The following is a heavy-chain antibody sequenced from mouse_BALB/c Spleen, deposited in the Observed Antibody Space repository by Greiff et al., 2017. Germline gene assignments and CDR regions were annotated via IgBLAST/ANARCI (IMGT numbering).Heavy chain of an antibody. D-gene: IGHD1-1*01. CDR1: GYSFTGYF. CDR3: DLYYGSSFDC. CDR2: INPYNGGT. V-gene: IGHV1-37*01. Sequence: EVQLQQSGPELVKPGASVKLSCKASGYSFTGYFMNWVKQSPGKSLEWIGRINPYNGGTIYNEKFKGKATLTVDKSSSTAHMELLSLTSEDSAVNYGDLYYGSSFDCWGQGTTLTGSS. J-gene: IGHJ2*01.